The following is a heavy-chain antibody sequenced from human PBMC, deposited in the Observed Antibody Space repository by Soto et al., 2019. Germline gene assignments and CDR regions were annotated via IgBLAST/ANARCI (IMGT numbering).Heavy chain of an antibody. J-gene: IGHJ6*02. D-gene: IGHD3-10*01. CDR2: SIPIFDTP. V-gene: IGHV1-69*06. CDR3: ATHGATTMARGAMKHYYYVMDV. CDR1: GGIFSSFT. Sequence: QVQLVQSGAEAGKPGSSVKVSCRASGGIFSSFTIGWVRQAPGQGLEWLGGSIPIFDTPTYAQNFRGRVTITADKSTNTVYMELSSLRSEDTAVYYCATHGATTMARGAMKHYYYVMDVWGQGTTVTVSS.